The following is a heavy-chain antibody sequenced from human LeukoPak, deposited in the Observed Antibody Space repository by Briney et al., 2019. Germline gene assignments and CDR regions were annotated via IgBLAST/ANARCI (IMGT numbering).Heavy chain of an antibody. J-gene: IGHJ6*03. V-gene: IGHV3-66*01. CDR2: IYSGGST. CDR1: EFSVGSNY. D-gene: IGHD3-10*01. Sequence: PGGSLRLSCAASEFSVGSNYMTWVRQAPGKGLEWVSLIYSGGSTYYADSVKGRFTISRDNSKNTLYLQMNSLRAEDTAVYYCAKLRSSLVGSYYYYMDVWGKGTTVTVSS. CDR3: AKLRSSLVGSYYYYMDV.